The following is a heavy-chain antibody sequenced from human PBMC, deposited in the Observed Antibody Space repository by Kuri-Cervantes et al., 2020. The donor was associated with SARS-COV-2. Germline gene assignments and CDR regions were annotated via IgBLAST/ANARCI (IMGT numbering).Heavy chain of an antibody. CDR1: GFTLSGHW. CDR2: INPDGSYT. Sequence: GESLKISCAASGFTLSGHWIHWVRQAPGKGLVWVSRINPDGSYTNNADSVKGRFTLSRDNAKNTLYLQTNSLRVEDTAVYYCATGGWFAPWGQGTLVTVSS. V-gene: IGHV3-74*01. J-gene: IGHJ5*02. CDR3: ATGGWFAP.